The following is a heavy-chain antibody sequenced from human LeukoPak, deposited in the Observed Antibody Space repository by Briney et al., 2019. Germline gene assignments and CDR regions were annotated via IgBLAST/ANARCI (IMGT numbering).Heavy chain of an antibody. CDR2: IWFDGSSK. CDR3: ARDFGGLRYFDY. CDR1: GFTFSTYG. J-gene: IGHJ4*02. Sequence: PGGSLRLSCAASGFTFSTYGMQWVRQAPGKGLEWLSFIWFDGSSKHYADSVKGRFTISRDNSKNTLYLQMNSLRAEDTAVYYCARDFGGLRYFDYWGQGTLVTVSS. D-gene: IGHD5-12*01. V-gene: IGHV3-30*02.